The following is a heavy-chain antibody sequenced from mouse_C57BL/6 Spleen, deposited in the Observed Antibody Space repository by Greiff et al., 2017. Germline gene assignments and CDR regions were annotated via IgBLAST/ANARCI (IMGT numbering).Heavy chain of an antibody. CDR1: GYTFTSYW. CDR3: ARYYYAMDY. V-gene: IGHV1-55*01. Sequence: VQLQQSGAELVKPGASVKMSCKASGYTFTSYWITWVKPRPGQGLEWIGDIYPGSGSTNYNEKFKSKATLTVDTSSSTAYMQLSSLTSEDSAVYYCARYYYAMDYWGQGTSVTVSS. J-gene: IGHJ4*01. CDR2: IYPGSGST.